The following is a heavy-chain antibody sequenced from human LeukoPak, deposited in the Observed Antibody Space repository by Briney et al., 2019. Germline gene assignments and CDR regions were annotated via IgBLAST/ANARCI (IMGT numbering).Heavy chain of an antibody. J-gene: IGHJ4*02. CDR3: ARASEYSSSSDDY. CDR1: GCTFTSYD. D-gene: IGHD6-6*01. CDR2: MNPNSGNT. V-gene: IGHV1-8*01. Sequence: ASVKVSCKASGCTFTSYDINWVRQATGQGLEWMGWMNPNSGNTGYAQKFQGRVTMTRNTSISTAYMELSSLRSEDTAVYYCARASEYSSSSDDYWGQGTLVTVSS.